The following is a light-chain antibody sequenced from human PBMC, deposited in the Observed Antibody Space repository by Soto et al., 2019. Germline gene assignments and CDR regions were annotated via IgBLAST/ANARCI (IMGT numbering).Light chain of an antibody. J-gene: IGKJ2*01. CDR2: ATS. V-gene: IGKV3-20*01. CDR3: HYQQFDYSRLYS. Sequence: IVLTQSPCTLSLSPGERATLSCRASQSVNSGYLAWYLQKPGQAPRLLIYATSIRTTDFADRFSGRGSGTDFTLTFSEVEPEASAVYYSHYQQFDYSRLYSFGQGTKLEIK. CDR1: QSVNSGY.